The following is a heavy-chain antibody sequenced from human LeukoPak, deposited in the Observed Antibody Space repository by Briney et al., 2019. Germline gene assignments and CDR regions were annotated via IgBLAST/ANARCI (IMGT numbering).Heavy chain of an antibody. Sequence: GGSLRLSCAASGLTFSNYFMSWVRQAPGKGLEWVANIKEDGSEKYYVDSVKGRFTISRDNAKNSLYLEMNSLRAEDTAVYYCARDDSSGYYYLDGWGQGTLVTVSS. CDR2: IKEDGSEK. CDR3: ARDDSSGYYYLDG. V-gene: IGHV3-7*05. D-gene: IGHD3-22*01. CDR1: GLTFSNYF. J-gene: IGHJ4*02.